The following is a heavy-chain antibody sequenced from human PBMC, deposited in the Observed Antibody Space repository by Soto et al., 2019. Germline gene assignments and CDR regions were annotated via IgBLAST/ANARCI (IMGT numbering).Heavy chain of an antibody. Sequence: PSENPSLTCTVSGGSMSNYYWSWIRQSPGKGLEWIGYVSDRGVTNYKPSLRSRVTISVDMSKNQVSLQMTSVTAADTAVYYCARDTFYQRSGYFDSCFGPWCQGTLVTVSS. CDR3: ARDTFYQRSGYFDSCFGP. CDR1: GGSMSNYY. D-gene: IGHD3-3*01. CDR2: VSDRGVT. V-gene: IGHV4-59*01. J-gene: IGHJ5*02.